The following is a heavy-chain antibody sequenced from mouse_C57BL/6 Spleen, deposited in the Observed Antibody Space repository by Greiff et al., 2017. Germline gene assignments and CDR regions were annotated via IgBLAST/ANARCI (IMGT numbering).Heavy chain of an antibody. CDR2: IWSDGST. D-gene: IGHD4-1*01. Sequence: QVQLKESGPGLVAPSQSLSITCTVSGFSLTSYGVHWFRQPPGTGLEWLVVIWSDGSTTYNSALKSRLSISKDNSKSQVFLKMNSLHTDDTAMYYCARHAWEAMDYWGQGTSVTVSS. J-gene: IGHJ4*01. V-gene: IGHV2-6-1*01. CDR1: GFSLTSYG. CDR3: ARHAWEAMDY.